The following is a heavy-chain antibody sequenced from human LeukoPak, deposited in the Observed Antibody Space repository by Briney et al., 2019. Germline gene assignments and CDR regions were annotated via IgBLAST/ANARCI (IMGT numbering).Heavy chain of an antibody. CDR2: IIPIFGTA. CDR1: GGTFSSYA. J-gene: IGHJ5*02. V-gene: IGHV1-69*13. Sequence: ASVNVSCTASGGTFSSYAISWVRQAPGQGLEWMGGIIPIFGTANYAQKFQGRVTITADESTRTAYMELSSLRSEDTAVYYCAREGSEYSSSPNWFDPWGQGTLVTVSS. CDR3: AREGSEYSSSPNWFDP. D-gene: IGHD6-13*01.